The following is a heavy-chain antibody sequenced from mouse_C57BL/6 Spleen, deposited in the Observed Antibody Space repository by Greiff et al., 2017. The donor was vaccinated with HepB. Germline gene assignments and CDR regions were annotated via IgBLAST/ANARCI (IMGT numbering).Heavy chain of an antibody. CDR3: AREGNDYYAMDY. Sequence: EVKLVESEGGLVQPGSSMKLSCTASGFTFSDYYMAWVRQVPEKGLEWVANINYDGSSTYYLDSLKSRFIISRDNAKNILYLQMSSLKSEDTATYYCAREGNDYYAMDYWGQGTSVTVSS. CDR2: INYDGSST. V-gene: IGHV5-16*01. CDR1: GFTFSDYY. J-gene: IGHJ4*01.